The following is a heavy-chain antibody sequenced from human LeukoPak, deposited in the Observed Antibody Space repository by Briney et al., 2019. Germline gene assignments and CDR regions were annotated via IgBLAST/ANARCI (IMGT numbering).Heavy chain of an antibody. J-gene: IGHJ4*02. V-gene: IGHV1-18*01. CDR1: GSTFTSYG. CDR2: ISAYNGNT. CDR3: ARSPNIVVVPAAMNY. Sequence: ASVKVSCKAYGSTFTSYGISWVRQAPGHGLEWMGWISAYNGNTNYAQKLQGRVTMTTDTSTSTAYMELRSLRSDDTAVYYCARSPNIVVVPAAMNYWGQGTLVTVSS. D-gene: IGHD2-2*01.